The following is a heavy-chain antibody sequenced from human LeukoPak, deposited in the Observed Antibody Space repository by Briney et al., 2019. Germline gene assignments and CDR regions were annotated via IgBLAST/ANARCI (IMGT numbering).Heavy chain of an antibody. J-gene: IGHJ4*02. CDR3: ARGADNYGYIFDY. CDR1: GYTFTSYY. CDR2: INSSGGST. D-gene: IGHD5-18*01. Sequence: ASVKVSCKACGYTFTSYYMHCVRQAPGQGLEWMGIINSSGGSTSYAQKFQGRVTMTRDMSTSTVYMELSSLRAEDTAVYYCARGADNYGYIFDYWGQGTLVTVSS. V-gene: IGHV1-46*01.